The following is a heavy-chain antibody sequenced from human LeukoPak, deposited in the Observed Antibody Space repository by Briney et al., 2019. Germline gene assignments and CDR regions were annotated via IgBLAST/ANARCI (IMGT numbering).Heavy chain of an antibody. D-gene: IGHD6-13*01. J-gene: IGHJ6*02. CDR3: ARDGYSTPDV. CDR2: INHSGST. V-gene: IGHV4-34*01. Sequence: SSETLSLTCAVYGESFSGYYWSWIRQPPGKGLEWIGEINHSGSTNYNPSLKSRATISVDTSKNQFSLKLSSVTAADTAVYYCARDGYSTPDVWGQGTTVTVSS. CDR1: GESFSGYY.